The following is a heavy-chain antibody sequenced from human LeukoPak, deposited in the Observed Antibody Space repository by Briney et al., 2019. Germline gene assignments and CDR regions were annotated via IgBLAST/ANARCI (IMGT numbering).Heavy chain of an antibody. CDR1: GGSISSSNW. D-gene: IGHD6-13*01. V-gene: IGHV4-4*02. CDR3: AREAAAGGDYFDY. Sequence: SETLSLTCAVSGGSISSSNWWSWVRQPPGKGLEWIGEIYHSGSTNYNPSLKSRVTISVDKSKNQFSLKLSSVTAADTAVYYCAREAAAGGDYFDYWGQGTLVTVSS. J-gene: IGHJ4*02. CDR2: IYHSGST.